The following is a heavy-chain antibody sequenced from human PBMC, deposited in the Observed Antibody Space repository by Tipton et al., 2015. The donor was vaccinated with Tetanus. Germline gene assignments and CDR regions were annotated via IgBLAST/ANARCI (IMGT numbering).Heavy chain of an antibody. CDR3: ARGLPREPFCFDY. Sequence: TLSLTCTVSGGSISSGSYYWSWVRQPPGKGLEYLGYILYGKSTHFNPSLQSRLSMSGDPVKNQFSLRLTSVTAADTAVYYCARGLPREPFCFDYWCHGKQVSVSA. J-gene: IGHJ4*01. CDR2: ILYGKST. D-gene: IGHD3-16*01. V-gene: IGHV4-61*01. CDR1: GGSISSGSYY.